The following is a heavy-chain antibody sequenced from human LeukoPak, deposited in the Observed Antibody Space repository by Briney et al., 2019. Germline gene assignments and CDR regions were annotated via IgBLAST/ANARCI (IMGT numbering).Heavy chain of an antibody. D-gene: IGHD6-13*01. Sequence: ASVKVSCEASRYTFAVYYIHSVRQAPGQGLEWMGCINSNSGDTNHAQKFQGRVTMTRDTSITTAYMELSSLRFDDTAVYYCARDRTSTWYGWIDYWGQGTLVTVSS. V-gene: IGHV1-2*02. CDR1: RYTFAVYY. CDR2: INSNSGDT. CDR3: ARDRTSTWYGWIDY. J-gene: IGHJ4*02.